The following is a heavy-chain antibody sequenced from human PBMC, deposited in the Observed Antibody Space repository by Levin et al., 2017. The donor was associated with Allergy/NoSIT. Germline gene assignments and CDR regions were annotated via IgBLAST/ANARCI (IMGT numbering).Heavy chain of an antibody. CDR1: GGSINSYF. D-gene: IGHD4-17*01. Sequence: SETLSLICTVSGGSINSYFWSWIRQPAGKGLEWIGRFYTSGSTNYNPSLKSRVTLSVDTSQNQFSLKLSSVTAADTAVYYCATGSGDFDNWGQGTLVTVSS. J-gene: IGHJ4*02. CDR3: ATGSGDFDN. V-gene: IGHV4-4*07. CDR2: FYTSGST.